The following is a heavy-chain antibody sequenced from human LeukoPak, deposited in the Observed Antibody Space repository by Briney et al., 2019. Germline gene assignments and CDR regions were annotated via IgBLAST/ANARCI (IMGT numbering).Heavy chain of an antibody. CDR2: INHSGST. V-gene: IGHV4-34*01. D-gene: IGHD3-10*01. CDR1: GGSFSGYY. Sequence: SETLSLTCAVYGGSFSGYYWSWIRQPPGKGLEWIGEINHSGSTNYNPSLKSRVTISVDTSKNQFSLKLSSVTAADTAVYYCATVSSYYYGSGSYPFDYWGQGTLVTVSS. CDR3: ATVSSYYYGSGSYPFDY. J-gene: IGHJ4*02.